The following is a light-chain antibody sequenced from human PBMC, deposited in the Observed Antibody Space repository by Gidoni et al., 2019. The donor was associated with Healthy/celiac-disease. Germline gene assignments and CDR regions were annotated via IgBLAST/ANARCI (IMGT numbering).Light chain of an antibody. Sequence: DIQMTQSPSTLSASVGDRVTITCRASQSIRSWLNWYQQKPGKAPKLLIYKASSLESGVPSRFSGSGSGTEFTLTISSLQPDDFATYYCQQCNSYSRTFGQGTKVEIK. CDR1: QSIRSW. J-gene: IGKJ2*01. CDR2: KAS. V-gene: IGKV1-5*03. CDR3: QQCNSYSRT.